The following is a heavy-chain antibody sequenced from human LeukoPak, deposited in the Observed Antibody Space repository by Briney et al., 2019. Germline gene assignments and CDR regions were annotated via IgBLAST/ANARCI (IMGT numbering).Heavy chain of an antibody. J-gene: IGHJ6*04. CDR2: IYTSGST. Sequence: SETLSLTCNVSGGSISNSSYYWSWIRQPAGKGLEWIGRIYTSGSTNYNPSLKSRVTMSVDTSKNQFSLKLSSVTAADTAVYYCARVGPTVGDVWGKGTTVTISS. CDR3: ARVGPTVGDV. V-gene: IGHV4-61*02. CDR1: GGSISNSSYY. D-gene: IGHD1-26*01.